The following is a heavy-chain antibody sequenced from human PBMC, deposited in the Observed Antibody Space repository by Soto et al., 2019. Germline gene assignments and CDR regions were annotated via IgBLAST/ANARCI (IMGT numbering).Heavy chain of an antibody. V-gene: IGHV3-33*01. Sequence: QVQLVESGGGVVQPGRSLRLSCAASGFTFSSYGMHWVRQAPGKGLEWVAVIWYDGSNKYYADSVKGRFTISRDNXKNTLYLQMNSLRAEDTAVYYCARDLTAAAGSGYYWGQGTLVTVSS. D-gene: IGHD6-13*01. CDR2: IWYDGSNK. CDR1: GFTFSSYG. J-gene: IGHJ4*02. CDR3: ARDLTAAAGSGYY.